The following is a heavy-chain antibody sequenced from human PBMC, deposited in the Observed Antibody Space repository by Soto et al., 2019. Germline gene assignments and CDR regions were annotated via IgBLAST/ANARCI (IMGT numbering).Heavy chain of an antibody. D-gene: IGHD1-26*01. CDR1: GGSISSYY. CDR3: AREGHIHAGVVGATYYYGMDV. Sequence: SETLSLTCTVSGGSISSYYWSWIRQPPGKGLEWIGYIYYSGSTNYNPSLKSRVTISVDTSKNQFSLKLSSVTAADTAVYYCAREGHIHAGVVGATYYYGMDVWGQGTTVTVSS. CDR2: IYYSGST. J-gene: IGHJ6*02. V-gene: IGHV4-59*01.